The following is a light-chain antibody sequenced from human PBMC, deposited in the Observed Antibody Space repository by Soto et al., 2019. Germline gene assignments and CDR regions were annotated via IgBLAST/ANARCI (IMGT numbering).Light chain of an antibody. J-gene: IGKJ2*01. CDR3: QQYDNLLPYT. CDR1: QDISNY. Sequence: DIQMTHSTSSLSASVGDRVTITCQASQDISNYLNWYQQKPGKAPKLLIYDASNLETGVPSRFSGSGSGTDFTFTISSLQPEDIAAYYCQQYDNLLPYTFGQGTK. V-gene: IGKV1-33*01. CDR2: DAS.